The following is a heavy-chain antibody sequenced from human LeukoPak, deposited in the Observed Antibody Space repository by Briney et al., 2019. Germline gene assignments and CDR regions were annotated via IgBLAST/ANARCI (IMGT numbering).Heavy chain of an antibody. CDR3: AKRMDSSGYLSRSYDY. D-gene: IGHD3-22*01. Sequence: SGGSLRLSCAASGFTFSSYAMSWVRQAPGKGLEWVSAISGSGGSTYYADSVKGRFTISRDNSKNTLYLQMNSLRAEDTAVYYCAKRMDSSGYLSRSYDYWGQGTLVTVSS. CDR1: GFTFSSYA. J-gene: IGHJ4*02. V-gene: IGHV3-23*01. CDR2: ISGSGGST.